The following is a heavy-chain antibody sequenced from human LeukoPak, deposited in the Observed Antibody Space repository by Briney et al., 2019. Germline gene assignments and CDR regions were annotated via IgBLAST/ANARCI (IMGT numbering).Heavy chain of an antibody. CDR2: IGAYNGNT. V-gene: IGHV1-18*01. D-gene: IGHD4-17*01. CDR1: GYTFTSYG. CDR3: ARDRHNYGDYPKVWVY. Sequence: ASVKVSCKASGYTFTSYGISWVRQAPGQGLEWMGWIGAYNGNTNYAQKLQGRVTMTTDTSTSTAYMELRSLRSDDTAVYYCARDRHNYGDYPKVWVYWGQGTLVTVSS. J-gene: IGHJ4*02.